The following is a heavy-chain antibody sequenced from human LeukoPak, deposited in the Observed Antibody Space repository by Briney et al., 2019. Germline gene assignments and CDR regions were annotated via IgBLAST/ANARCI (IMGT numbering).Heavy chain of an antibody. CDR3: ARLTRYCSSTSCRNWFDP. CDR2: ISAYNGNT. CDR1: GCTFTSYG. Sequence: ASVKVSCKASGCTFTSYGISWVRQAPGQGLEWMGWISAYNGNTNYAQKLQGRVTMTTDTSTSTAYMALRSLRSDDTAVYYCARLTRYCSSTSCRNWFDPWGQGTLVTVSS. D-gene: IGHD2-2*01. J-gene: IGHJ5*02. V-gene: IGHV1-18*01.